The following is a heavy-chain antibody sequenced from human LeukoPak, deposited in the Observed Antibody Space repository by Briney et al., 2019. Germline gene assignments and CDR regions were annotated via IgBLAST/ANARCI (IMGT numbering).Heavy chain of an antibody. Sequence: PLETLSLTCAVSGDSISSDKWWTWVRQPPGKGLEWIGEIYHGGTTTYNPSLKSRVTISLDKSKNQFSLKLSSVTAADTAVYYCARRITGTLAPIDFWGQGTLVTVSS. V-gene: IGHV4-4*02. CDR2: IYHGGTT. CDR3: ARRITGTLAPIDF. J-gene: IGHJ4*02. CDR1: GDSISSDKW. D-gene: IGHD1-20*01.